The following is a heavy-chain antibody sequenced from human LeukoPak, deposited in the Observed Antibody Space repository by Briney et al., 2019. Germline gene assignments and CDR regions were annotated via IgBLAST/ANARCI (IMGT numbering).Heavy chain of an antibody. CDR2: MNPNSGST. CDR3: TVHPYCSSASCYDY. D-gene: IGHD2-2*01. V-gene: IGHV1-8*01. J-gene: IGHJ4*02. CDR1: GYTFTSYD. Sequence: ASVKVSCTASGYTFTSYDINWVRQAAGQGLEWLGWMNPNSGSTGYAQTLQGRVTMTRNTSISTAYMQLSSLRSEDTAGYYGTVHPYCSSASCYDYWGQGTQVTVSS.